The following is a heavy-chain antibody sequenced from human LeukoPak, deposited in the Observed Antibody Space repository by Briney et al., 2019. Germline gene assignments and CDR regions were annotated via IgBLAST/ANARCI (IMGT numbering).Heavy chain of an antibody. CDR2: INPSGGST. V-gene: IGHV1-46*01. Sequence: ASVKVSCKASGYTFTSYYMHWVRQAPGQGLEWIGIINPSGGSTSYAQKFQGRVTMTRDTSTSTVYMELSSLRSEDTAVYYCAREHCSSTSCSWFDPWGQGTLVTVSS. J-gene: IGHJ5*02. CDR1: GYTFTSYY. CDR3: AREHCSSTSCSWFDP. D-gene: IGHD2-2*01.